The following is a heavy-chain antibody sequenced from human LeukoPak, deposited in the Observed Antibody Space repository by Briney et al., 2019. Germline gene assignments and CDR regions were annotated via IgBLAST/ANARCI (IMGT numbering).Heavy chain of an antibody. CDR2: IRQDGNEK. V-gene: IGHV3-7*01. Sequence: PGGSLRLSCAASGFTFSSYWMNWVRQAPGKGLEWLANIRQDGNEKHYVDSVKGRFTMSRDNAKNSLYLQMNSLRAEDTAVYYCVRDVSGSSYGDYWGQGTLVNVSS. CDR3: VRDVSGSSYGDY. D-gene: IGHD5-18*01. CDR1: GFTFSSYW. J-gene: IGHJ4*02.